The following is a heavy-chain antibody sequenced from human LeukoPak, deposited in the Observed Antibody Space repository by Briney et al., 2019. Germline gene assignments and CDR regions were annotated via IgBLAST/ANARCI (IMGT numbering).Heavy chain of an antibody. CDR2: INSDGSST. D-gene: IGHD6-19*01. J-gene: IGHJ5*02. V-gene: IGHV3-74*01. CDR1: GFTFSSYW. Sequence: GGSLRLSCAASGFTFSSYWMHWVRQAPGKGLVWVSRINSDGSSTSYADSVKGRFTISRDNAKNTLYLQMNSLRAEDTAVYYCARDAKYSSGWSRYGWFDPWGQGTLVTVSS. CDR3: ARDAKYSSGWSRYGWFDP.